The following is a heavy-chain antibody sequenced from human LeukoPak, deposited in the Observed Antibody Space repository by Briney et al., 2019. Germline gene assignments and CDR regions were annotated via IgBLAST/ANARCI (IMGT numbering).Heavy chain of an antibody. V-gene: IGHV3-11*05. CDR1: GFAFSDYY. J-gene: IGHJ4*02. D-gene: IGHD2-21*02. CDR2: TSSSYT. Sequence: EGSLRLSCAASGFAFSDYYMSWIRQAPGRGLEWVSYTSSSYTYYADSVKGRFTISRDNSKNTLYLQMNSLRAEDTAVYYCAREGVVTAMTLQEYYFDYWGQGTLVTVSS. CDR3: AREGVVTAMTLQEYYFDY.